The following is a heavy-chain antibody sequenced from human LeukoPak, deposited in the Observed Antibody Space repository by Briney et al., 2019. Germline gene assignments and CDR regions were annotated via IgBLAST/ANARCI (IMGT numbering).Heavy chain of an antibody. CDR3: ARAPRDRGYCGATSCFEYMDV. V-gene: IGHV4-59*01. CDR1: GASFSSYY. CDR2: IFYNGNT. D-gene: IGHD2-2*01. Sequence: SETLSLTCTVSGASFSSYYWSWLRQPPGKGLEWIAYIFYNGNTKYSPSLKSRVTISVDTSKTQFSLKVTSVTAADTAVYYCARAPRDRGYCGATSCFEYMDVWGRGTTVTISS. J-gene: IGHJ6*03.